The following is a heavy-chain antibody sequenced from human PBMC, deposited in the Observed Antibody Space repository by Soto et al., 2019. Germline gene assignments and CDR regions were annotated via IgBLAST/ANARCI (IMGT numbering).Heavy chain of an antibody. J-gene: IGHJ4*02. CDR1: GYTFTNFG. Sequence: QVQLVQSGAEVKKPGASVKVSCKASGYTFTNFGISWVRQAPGQGLEWMGWISAYNSNTNYAQNSKGRVTMTTDTSTSTGYMELRRMRPDDTAVYYCPRGGTPFNYWGQGTRVTVSS. V-gene: IGHV1-18*01. CDR3: PRGGTPFNY. D-gene: IGHD3-16*01. CDR2: ISAYNSNT.